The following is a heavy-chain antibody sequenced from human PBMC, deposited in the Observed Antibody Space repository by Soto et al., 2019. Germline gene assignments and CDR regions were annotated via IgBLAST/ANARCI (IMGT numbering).Heavy chain of an antibody. V-gene: IGHV3-23*01. CDR2: VSGSGDNT. D-gene: IGHD1-1*01. CDR1: GFTFSSHA. J-gene: IGHJ3*01. CDR3: GKDSSWNNVLGAFDF. Sequence: RLSCLAAGFTFSSHAMNGGRQAPGKGLEWVSAVSGSGDNTYYADFVEGRFTISRDDSKNTLYLQMSSLRAEDTALYYCGKDSSWNNVLGAFDFWGQGTMVTVSS.